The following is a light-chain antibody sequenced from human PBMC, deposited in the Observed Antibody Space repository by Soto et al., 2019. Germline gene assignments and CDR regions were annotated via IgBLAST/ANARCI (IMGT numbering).Light chain of an antibody. Sequence: DIQMTQSPSSLSAFVGDRVTITCRASLAISNYLAWYQQKPGKVPKLLIYGASTLQSGVPSRFAGSESGTEFSLTITSLQPEDVATYYCQRYNTVPWTFGQGTKVEIK. V-gene: IGKV1-27*01. J-gene: IGKJ1*01. CDR1: LAISNY. CDR3: QRYNTVPWT. CDR2: GAS.